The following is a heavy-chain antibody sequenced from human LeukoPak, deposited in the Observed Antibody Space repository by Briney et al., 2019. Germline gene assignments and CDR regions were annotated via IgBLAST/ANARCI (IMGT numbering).Heavy chain of an antibody. Sequence: SGKVSCKASGGTFSSYAISWGRQAPGQGLEWRGGIIPIFGAANYAQKFQGRVTITPDETTSTAYTERSSLSSEDTALSYCATPTTYYASSRYYSSDSWGPGTLVTVSS. CDR1: GGTFSSYA. CDR2: IIPIFGAA. D-gene: IGHD3-22*01. V-gene: IGHV1-69*13. J-gene: IGHJ4*02. CDR3: ATPTTYYASSRYYSSDS.